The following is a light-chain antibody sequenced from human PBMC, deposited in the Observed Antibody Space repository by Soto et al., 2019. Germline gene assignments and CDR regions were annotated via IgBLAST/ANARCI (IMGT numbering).Light chain of an antibody. J-gene: IGKJ4*01. CDR1: QSVSSN. CDR2: GAS. V-gene: IGKV3-15*01. CDR3: QQASSFPLT. Sequence: EIVMTQSPATLSVSPGEGATVSCRASQSVSSNLAWYQQKPGQAPRLLIYGASTRATGIPARFSGSGSGTEFTLTITNLQPEDFATYYCQQASSFPLTFGGGTKVEVK.